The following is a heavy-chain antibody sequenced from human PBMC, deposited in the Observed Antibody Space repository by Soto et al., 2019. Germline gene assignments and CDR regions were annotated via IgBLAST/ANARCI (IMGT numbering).Heavy chain of an antibody. Sequence: EVQLVESGGGLVQPGGSRRVSCAASGFSFSNYAMNWVRQAPGKGLEWVSDISSRSGSIFYADSVKGRFTISRDDSKKSLYLQVNTPGDDYTAEYYCVMDDTWAFDFWGQGTMVTVSS. J-gene: IGHJ3*01. CDR1: GFSFSNYA. CDR3: VMDDTWAFDF. V-gene: IGHV3-48*02. D-gene: IGHD3-22*01. CDR2: ISSRSGSI.